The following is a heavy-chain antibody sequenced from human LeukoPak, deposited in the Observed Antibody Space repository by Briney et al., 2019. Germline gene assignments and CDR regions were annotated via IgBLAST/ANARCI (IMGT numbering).Heavy chain of an antibody. Sequence: PGGSLRLSCTASGLTFTNYWMIWVRQPPGKGLEWVANINHDASEKYYVGSVECRFTISRDNAKNPLFLQMNSLRAEDTGVYYCATSSYSSSSSWGQGTLVTVSS. CDR3: ATSSYSSSSS. CDR1: GLTFTNYW. CDR2: INHDASEK. V-gene: IGHV3-7*01. J-gene: IGHJ5*02. D-gene: IGHD6-6*01.